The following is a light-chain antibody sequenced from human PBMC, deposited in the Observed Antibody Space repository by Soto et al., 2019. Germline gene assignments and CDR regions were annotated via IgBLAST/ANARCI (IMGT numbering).Light chain of an antibody. J-gene: IGLJ3*02. Sequence: NFMLTQPHSVSESPGKTVTVSCTRSSGSIASNYVQWFQQRPGSSPSTVIYEDNQRPSGVPDRFSGSIDRSSNSASLTISGLKTEDEADYYCQSYDNSNWVFGGGTKLTVL. CDR3: QSYDNSNWV. V-gene: IGLV6-57*01. CDR2: EDN. CDR1: SGSIASNY.